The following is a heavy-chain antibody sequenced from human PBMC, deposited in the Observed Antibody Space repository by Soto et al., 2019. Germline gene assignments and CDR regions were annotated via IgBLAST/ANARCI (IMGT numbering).Heavy chain of an antibody. D-gene: IGHD5-12*01. V-gene: IGHV3-21*01. CDR1: GFTFRSYS. Sequence: PGGSLRLSCAASGFTFRSYSMNWVRQAPGKGLEWVSSISSSSSYIYYADSVKGRFTISRDNAKNSLYLQMNSLRAEDTAVYYCAREVATITLTDYWGQGTLVTVSS. CDR2: ISSSSSYI. CDR3: AREVATITLTDY. J-gene: IGHJ4*02.